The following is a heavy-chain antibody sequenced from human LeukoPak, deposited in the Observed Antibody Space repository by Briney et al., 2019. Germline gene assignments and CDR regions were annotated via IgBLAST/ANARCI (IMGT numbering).Heavy chain of an antibody. CDR1: GFTFSSYS. CDR2: ITGSGEST. CDR3: AKVTSASGTCYSAWNY. Sequence: GGSLRLSCAASGFTFSSYSMSWVRQAPGKGLEWVSTITGSGESTYYADSVKGRFTISRDSSKNTLYLQMNSLRAEDTAVYYCAKVTSASGTCYSAWNYWGQGTLVTVSS. V-gene: IGHV3-23*01. D-gene: IGHD3-10*01. J-gene: IGHJ4*02.